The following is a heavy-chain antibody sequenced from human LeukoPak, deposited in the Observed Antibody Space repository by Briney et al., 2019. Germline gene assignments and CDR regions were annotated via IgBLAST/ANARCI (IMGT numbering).Heavy chain of an antibody. J-gene: IGHJ4*02. D-gene: IGHD3-9*01. V-gene: IGHV4-34*01. CDR1: GGSFSGYY. CDR2: INHSGST. CDR3: ARGHILRYFR. Sequence: PSETLSLTCAVYGGSFSGYYWSWIRQPPGKGLEWIGEINHSGSTNYNPSLKSRATISVDTSKNQFSLKLSSVTAADTAVYYCARGHILRYFRWGQGTLVTVSS.